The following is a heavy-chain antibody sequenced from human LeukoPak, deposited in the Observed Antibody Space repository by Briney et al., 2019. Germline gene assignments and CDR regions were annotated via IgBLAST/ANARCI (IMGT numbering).Heavy chain of an antibody. J-gene: IGHJ5*02. CDR1: GGSISSGGYY. D-gene: IGHD1-14*01. V-gene: IGHV4-30-2*02. CDR2: IYHSGST. CDR3: AKGGPEASAGLTWFDP. Sequence: SETLSLACTVSGGSISSGGYYWSWIRQPPGKGLEWIGYIYHSGSTYYNPSLKSRVTISVDRSKNQFSLKLNYVTAADTAVYYCAKGGPEASAGLTWFDPWGQGTRVTVSS.